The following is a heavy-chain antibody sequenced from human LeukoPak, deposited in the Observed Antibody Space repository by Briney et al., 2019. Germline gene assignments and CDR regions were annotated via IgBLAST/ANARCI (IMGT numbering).Heavy chain of an antibody. CDR1: GYTFTRYD. D-gene: IGHD6-25*01. Sequence: ASVKVSCKASGYTFTRYDINWVRQATGQGLEWMGWINPKSGYTGHAQKFQGRFTISRDNAKNSLYLQMNSLRAEDMALYYCAKAGGRYSSGSPDYWGQGTLVTVSS. CDR2: INPKSGYT. V-gene: IGHV1-8*01. CDR3: AKAGGRYSSGSPDY. J-gene: IGHJ4*02.